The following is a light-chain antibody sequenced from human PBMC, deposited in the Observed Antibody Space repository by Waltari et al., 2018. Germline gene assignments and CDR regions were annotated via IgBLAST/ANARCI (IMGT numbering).Light chain of an antibody. J-gene: IGKJ1*01. CDR3: QKYGTLPAT. CDR1: QSVSKY. V-gene: IGKV3-20*01. CDR2: DAS. Sequence: EIVLTQSPGTLSLSPGERATLSCRASQSVSKYLAWYQQKVGQPPRLLIYDASTRATGIPDRFIGSWFGTDFSLTISRLEPEDFAVYYCQKYGTLPATFGQGTKVEI.